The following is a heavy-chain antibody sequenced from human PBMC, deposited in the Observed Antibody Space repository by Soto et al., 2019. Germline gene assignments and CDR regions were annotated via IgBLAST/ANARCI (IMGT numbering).Heavy chain of an antibody. CDR3: AKDRSSGWATSYGMDV. Sequence: PGGSLRLSCAASGFTFSSYAMSWVRQAPGKGLEWVSAISGSGGSTYYADSVKGRITISRDNSKNTLYLQMNSLRAEDTAVYYCAKDRSSGWATSYGMDVWGPGTTVTVSS. V-gene: IGHV3-23*01. D-gene: IGHD6-19*01. CDR2: ISGSGGST. CDR1: GFTFSSYA. J-gene: IGHJ6*02.